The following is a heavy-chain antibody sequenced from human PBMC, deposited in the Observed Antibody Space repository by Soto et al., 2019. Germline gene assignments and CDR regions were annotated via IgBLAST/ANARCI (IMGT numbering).Heavy chain of an antibody. CDR3: ARQPQRQAGV. D-gene: IGHD6-13*01. J-gene: IGHJ4*02. V-gene: IGHV4-30-2*01. CDR1: GGSISSGGYS. CDR2: IYHSGST. Sequence: SETLSLTCAVSGGSISSGGYSWSWFRQPPGKGLEWIGYIYHSGSTYYNPSLKSRVTISVDTSKNQFSLKLSSVTAADTAVYYCARQPQRQAGVWGQGTLVTVAS.